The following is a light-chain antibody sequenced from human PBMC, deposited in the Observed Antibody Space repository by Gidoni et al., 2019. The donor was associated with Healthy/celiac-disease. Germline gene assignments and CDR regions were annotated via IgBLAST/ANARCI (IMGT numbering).Light chain of an antibody. Sequence: DIQMTQSPSSLSASVGDRVTITCQVSQDISNYLNWYQQKPGKAPKLLIYDASNVETGVPSRFSGSGSGTDFTFSISSLQPEDIATYYCQQYDNLPSDTFGQGTRLENK. CDR2: DAS. CDR1: QDISNY. J-gene: IGKJ5*01. CDR3: QQYDNLPSDT. V-gene: IGKV1-33*01.